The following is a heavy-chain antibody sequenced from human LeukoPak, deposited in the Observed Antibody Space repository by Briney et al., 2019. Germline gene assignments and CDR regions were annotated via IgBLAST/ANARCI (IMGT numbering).Heavy chain of an antibody. J-gene: IGHJ4*02. CDR1: GFTFSSYW. Sequence: GGSLRLSCAASGFTFSSYWMHWVRQAPGKGLVWVSRINSDGSVINYADSVKGRFTISRDNAKNTLYLQMKSLRADDTAVYYCARVLGGNPSGYWGQGTLVTVPS. CDR2: INSDGSVI. D-gene: IGHD4-23*01. CDR3: ARVLGGNPSGY. V-gene: IGHV3-74*01.